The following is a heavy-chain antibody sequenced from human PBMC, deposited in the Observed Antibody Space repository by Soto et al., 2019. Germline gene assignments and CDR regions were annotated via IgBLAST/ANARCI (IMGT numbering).Heavy chain of an antibody. Sequence: ASVKGSCKVSGYTLTEVSMHWVRQAPGKGLEWMGGFDPEDGETIYAQKFQGRVTMTEDTSTDTAYMELSSLRSEDTAVYYCATASPDIVVVPAAITGPKYYFDYWGQGTLVTVSS. J-gene: IGHJ4*02. D-gene: IGHD2-2*01. CDR1: GYTLTEVS. V-gene: IGHV1-24*01. CDR2: FDPEDGET. CDR3: ATASPDIVVVPAAITGPKYYFDY.